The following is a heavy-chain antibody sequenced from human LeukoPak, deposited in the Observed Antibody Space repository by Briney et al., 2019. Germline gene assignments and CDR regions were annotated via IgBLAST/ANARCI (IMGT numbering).Heavy chain of an antibody. J-gene: IGHJ6*03. CDR1: GGSISSSSYY. D-gene: IGHD3-3*01. CDR3: ARLVGTIFGVVTHQYYYYYMDV. CDR2: IYYCGST. V-gene: IGHV4-39*01. Sequence: SETLSLTCTVSGGSISSSSYYWGWIRQPPGKGLEWIGSIYYCGSTYYNPSLKSRVTISVDTSKNQFSLKLSSVTAADTAVYYCARLVGTIFGVVTHQYYYYYMDVWGKGTTVTVSS.